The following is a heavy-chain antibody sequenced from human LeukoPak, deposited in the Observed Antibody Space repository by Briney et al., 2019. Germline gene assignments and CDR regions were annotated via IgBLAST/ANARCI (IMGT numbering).Heavy chain of an antibody. CDR3: ASLTGDGDRRPLENYYDSSGFERDPLNY. V-gene: IGHV3-21*01. CDR2: ISSSSSYI. D-gene: IGHD3-22*01. Sequence: GGSLRLSCAASGFTFSSYSMNWVRQAPGKGLEWVSSISSSSSYIYYADSVKGRFTISRDNAKNSLYLQMNSLRAEDTAVYYCASLTGDGDRRPLENYYDSSGFERDPLNYWGQGTLVTVSS. CDR1: GFTFSSYS. J-gene: IGHJ4*02.